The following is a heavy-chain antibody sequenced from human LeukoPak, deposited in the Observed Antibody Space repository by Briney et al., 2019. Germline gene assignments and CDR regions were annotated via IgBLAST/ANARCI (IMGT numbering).Heavy chain of an antibody. V-gene: IGHV3-30*02. J-gene: IGHJ4*02. CDR3: AKNAGYDIGWRFDS. Sequence: GGSLRLSCAASGFIFSEHYMDWVRQAPGKGLEWVAFIRYDGSNKYYADSVKGRFTISRDNSKNSLYLQMNGLRAEDTAIYFCAKNAGYDIGWRFDSWGQGALVTVSS. D-gene: IGHD6-19*01. CDR2: IRYDGSNK. CDR1: GFIFSEHY.